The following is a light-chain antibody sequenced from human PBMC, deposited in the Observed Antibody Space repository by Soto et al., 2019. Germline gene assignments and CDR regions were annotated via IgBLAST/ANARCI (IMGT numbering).Light chain of an antibody. J-gene: IGKJ5*01. CDR3: QQSYSTPPIT. CDR1: QSISSF. CDR2: TTS. Sequence: DIQMTQSPSSLSASVGDRVTITCRTSQSISSFLNWYQHKPGNAPKLLIYTTSTLRSGVPSRFRGSGSGTHFTLPITNVQPEDFATYYCQQSYSTPPITFGQGTRLDIK. V-gene: IGKV1-39*01.